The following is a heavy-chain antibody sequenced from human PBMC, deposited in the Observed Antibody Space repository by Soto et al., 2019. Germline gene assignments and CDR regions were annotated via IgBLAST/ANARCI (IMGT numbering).Heavy chain of an antibody. CDR1: GFTFSSYG. CDR2: ISYDGTDK. J-gene: IGHJ6*02. V-gene: IGHV3-30*18. CDR3: VKERYAQLWLEDYGMDV. D-gene: IGHD5-18*01. Sequence: GGSLRLSCAASGFTFSSYGIHWVRQAPGKGLEWVALISYDGTDKYYADSAKGRFTISRDNSKNTLYLQMSSLGPEDTAVYYCVKERYAQLWLEDYGMDVWGQGTTVTVSS.